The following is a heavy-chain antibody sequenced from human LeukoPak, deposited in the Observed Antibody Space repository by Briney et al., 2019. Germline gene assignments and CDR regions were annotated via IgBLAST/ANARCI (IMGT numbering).Heavy chain of an antibody. D-gene: IGHD3/OR15-3a*01. CDR3: ARDQYDTWSRRGNFDS. Sequence: GGSLRLSCVASGFSFGKYWMSWVRQAPGKGLEWVANIKLDGSEKNHVDSVKGRFTISRDNTKNSLYLQMNSLRAEDTAVFYCARDQYDTWSRRGNFDSWGQGTLVIVSS. CDR1: GFSFGKYW. J-gene: IGHJ4*02. CDR2: IKLDGSEK. V-gene: IGHV3-7*03.